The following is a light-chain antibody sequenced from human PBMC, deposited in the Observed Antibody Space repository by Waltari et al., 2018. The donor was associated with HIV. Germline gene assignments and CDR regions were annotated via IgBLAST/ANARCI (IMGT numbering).Light chain of an antibody. CDR2: EVT. CDR1: DLNDNEY. CDR3: TSYISGTSPV. Sequence: QSALTQPASVSGSPGPSLTIPCDLNDNEYVSWYQRHPGNAPKFIIYEVTNRPSGLSNRFSGSKSGNTATLTISGLQPEDEADYFCTSYISGTSPVFGRGTRVTVL. J-gene: IGLJ3*02. V-gene: IGLV2-14*01.